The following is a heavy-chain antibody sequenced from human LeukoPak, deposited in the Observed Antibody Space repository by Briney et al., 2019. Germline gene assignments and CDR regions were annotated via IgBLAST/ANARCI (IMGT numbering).Heavy chain of an antibody. J-gene: IGHJ6*03. D-gene: IGHD1-7*01. Sequence: GASVKVSCKASGYTFTGYYMHWVRQAPGQGLEWMGWINPNSGGTNYAQKFQGRVTMTRDTSISTAYMELSRLRSDDTAVYYCAGNWNYGGYYYMDVWGKGTTVTVSS. CDR1: GYTFTGYY. V-gene: IGHV1-2*02. CDR3: AGNWNYGGYYYMDV. CDR2: INPNSGGT.